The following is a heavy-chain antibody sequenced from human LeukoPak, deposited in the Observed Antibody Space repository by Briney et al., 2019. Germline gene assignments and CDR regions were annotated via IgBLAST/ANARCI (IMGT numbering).Heavy chain of an antibody. J-gene: IGHJ4*02. D-gene: IGHD2-15*01. V-gene: IGHV4-34*01. CDR2: INHSGST. CDR3: ARDRSLVDHHFDY. CDR1: GGSFNGYY. Sequence: SETLSLTCAVYGGSFNGYYWSWIRQPPGKGLEWIGEINHSGSTNYNPSLKSRVTISVDTSKNQFSLKLSSVTAADTAVYYCARDRSLVDHHFDYWGQGTLVTASS.